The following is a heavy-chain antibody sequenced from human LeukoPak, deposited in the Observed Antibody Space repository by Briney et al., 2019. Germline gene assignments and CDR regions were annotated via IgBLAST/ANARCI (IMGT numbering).Heavy chain of an antibody. J-gene: IGHJ4*02. Sequence: PGGTLRLSCAASGFTFSSYGMSWVRQAPGEGLEWVSAISGSGGSTYYADSVKGRFTISRDNSKNTLYLQMNSLRAEDTAVYYCAKDLLQMDIVVVPAAIFDYWGQGTLVTVSS. D-gene: IGHD2-2*03. CDR3: AKDLLQMDIVVVPAAIFDY. CDR2: ISGSGGST. V-gene: IGHV3-23*01. CDR1: GFTFSSYG.